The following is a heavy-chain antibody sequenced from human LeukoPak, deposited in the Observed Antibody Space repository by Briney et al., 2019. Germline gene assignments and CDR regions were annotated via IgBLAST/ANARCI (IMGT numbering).Heavy chain of an antibody. V-gene: IGHV3-30*18. Sequence: GRSLRLSCAASGFTFTTSGMHWLRQAPGKGLEWVAVISYDGSDKYYADSAKGRFTISRDKSKNTLYLQMSSLRAEDTAVYFCAKDAYYDSTGYYYRWFDPWGQGTLVTVSS. CDR1: GFTFTTSG. CDR2: ISYDGSDK. CDR3: AKDAYYDSTGYYYRWFDP. D-gene: IGHD3-22*01. J-gene: IGHJ5*02.